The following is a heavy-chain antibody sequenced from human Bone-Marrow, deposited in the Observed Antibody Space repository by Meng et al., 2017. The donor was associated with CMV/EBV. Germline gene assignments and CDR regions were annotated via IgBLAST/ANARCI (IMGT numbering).Heavy chain of an antibody. CDR3: TKDRRITIFGVVPDAFDI. V-gene: IGHV3-15*01. Sequence: GGPLRLSCAASGFTFSNAWMSWVRQAPGKGLEWVGRIKSKTDGGTTDYAAPVKGRFTISRDDSKNTLYLQMNSLKTEDTAVYYCTKDRRITIFGVVPDAFDIWGQGTMVTVSS. CDR2: IKSKTDGGTT. CDR1: GFTFSNAW. D-gene: IGHD3-3*01. J-gene: IGHJ3*02.